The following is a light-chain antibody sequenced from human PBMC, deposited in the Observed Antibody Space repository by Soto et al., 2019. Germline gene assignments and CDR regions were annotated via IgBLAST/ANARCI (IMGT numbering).Light chain of an antibody. Sequence: SALTQPPSASGSPGQSVTISCTGTSSDVGGYNYVSWYQQHPGKAPKLMIYEVSKRPSGVPDRFSGSKSGNTASLTVSGLQAEDAADYYCSSYAGSNNYVVFGGGTQLTVL. CDR3: SSYAGSNNYVV. CDR2: EVS. J-gene: IGLJ2*01. CDR1: SSDVGGYNY. V-gene: IGLV2-8*01.